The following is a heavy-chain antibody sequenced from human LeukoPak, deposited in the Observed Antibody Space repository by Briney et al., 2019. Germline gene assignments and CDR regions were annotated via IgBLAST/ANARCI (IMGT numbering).Heavy chain of an antibody. Sequence: ASVKVSCKASGYTFTGYYMHWVRQAPGQGLELMGWINPNSGGTNYAQKFHGRVTMTRDTSISTAYMELSRLRSDDTAVYYCARVMGSGSYYDAFDIWGQGTMVTASS. J-gene: IGHJ3*02. CDR2: INPNSGGT. D-gene: IGHD1-26*01. CDR3: ARVMGSGSYYDAFDI. CDR1: GYTFTGYY. V-gene: IGHV1-2*02.